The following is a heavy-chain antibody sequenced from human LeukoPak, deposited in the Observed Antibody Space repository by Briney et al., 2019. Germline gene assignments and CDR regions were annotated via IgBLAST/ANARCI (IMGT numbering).Heavy chain of an antibody. CDR1: GYTFTSYG. V-gene: IGHV1-18*01. Sequence: ASVKVSCKASGYTFTSYGLTWVRQAPGQGLEWMGWISAYNGHTKYPQKLQGRVTMTTDTSTSTAYMELRSLRSDDTAVYYCARDLKRGYSSGRYSWGTGSSNDYWGQGTLVTVSS. CDR2: ISAYNGHT. CDR3: ARDLKRGYSSGRYSWGTGSSNDY. D-gene: IGHD6-19*01. J-gene: IGHJ4*02.